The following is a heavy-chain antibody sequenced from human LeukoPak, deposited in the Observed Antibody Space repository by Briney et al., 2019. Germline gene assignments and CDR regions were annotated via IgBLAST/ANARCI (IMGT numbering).Heavy chain of an antibody. CDR2: IYYSGST. Sequence: PSETLSLTCTVSGGSISSSSYYWGWIRQPPGKGLEWIGSIYYSGSTYYNPSLKSRVTISVDTSKNQFSLKLSSVTAADTAVYYCARGHLLRYFDWLSQGAWFDPWGQGTLVTVSS. CDR1: GGSISSSSYY. J-gene: IGHJ5*02. V-gene: IGHV4-39*01. CDR3: ARGHLLRYFDWLSQGAWFDP. D-gene: IGHD3-9*01.